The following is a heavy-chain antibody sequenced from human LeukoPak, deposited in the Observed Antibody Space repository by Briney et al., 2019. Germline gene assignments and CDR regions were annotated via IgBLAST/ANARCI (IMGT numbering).Heavy chain of an antibody. D-gene: IGHD5-18*01. V-gene: IGHV1-69*13. CDR1: GGTFSSYA. CDR3: AREGGGTAMVPLFDY. CDR2: IIPILGTA. Sequence: ASVKVSCKASGGTFSSYAISWVRQAPGQGLEWMGGIIPILGTANYAQKFQGRVTITADESTSTAYMELSSLRSEDTAVYYCAREGGGTAMVPLFDYWGQGTLVTVSS. J-gene: IGHJ4*02.